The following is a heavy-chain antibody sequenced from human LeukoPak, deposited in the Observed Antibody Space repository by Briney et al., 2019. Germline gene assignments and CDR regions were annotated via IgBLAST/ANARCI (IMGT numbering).Heavy chain of an antibody. CDR1: GFTFSSYG. D-gene: IGHD3-22*01. V-gene: IGHV3-23*01. Sequence: GGSLRLSCAASGFTFSSYGMSWVRQAPGKGLEWVSAISGSGGSTYYADSVKGRFTISRDNAKNSLYLQMNSLRAEDTAVYYCASDQLSYYYDSSGYDAFDIWGQGTMVTVSS. CDR3: ASDQLSYYYDSSGYDAFDI. J-gene: IGHJ3*02. CDR2: ISGSGGST.